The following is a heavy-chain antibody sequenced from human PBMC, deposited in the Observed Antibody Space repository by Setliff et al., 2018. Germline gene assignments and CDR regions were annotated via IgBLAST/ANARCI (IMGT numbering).Heavy chain of an antibody. J-gene: IGHJ3*02. CDR1: GFRFTSHW. CDR3: ARVGPLTDGAFDI. Sequence: GESLKISCQGSGFRFTSHWIGWVRQMPGKGLEWMGLIWPGDSDTRYSPSFQGQVTISADKSINTAYLQWSSLKASDTAIYYCARVGPLTDGAFDIWGQGTMVTVSS. CDR2: IWPGDSDT. V-gene: IGHV5-51*01. D-gene: IGHD1-26*01.